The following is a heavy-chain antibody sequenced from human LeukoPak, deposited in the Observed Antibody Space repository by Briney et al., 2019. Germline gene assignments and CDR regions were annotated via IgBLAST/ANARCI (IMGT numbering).Heavy chain of an antibody. CDR1: GFTFTIHA. CDR2: INGNGGTT. CDR3: AKVHDSANY. Sequence: GGSLRLSCAASGFTFTIHAMSWVRQAPGKGPEWVSAINGNGGTTYYADSVKGRFTISRDNSKNTLYLQMDSLRAEDTATYYCAKVHDSANYWGQGTMVTVSS. J-gene: IGHJ4*02. V-gene: IGHV3-23*01. D-gene: IGHD2-15*01.